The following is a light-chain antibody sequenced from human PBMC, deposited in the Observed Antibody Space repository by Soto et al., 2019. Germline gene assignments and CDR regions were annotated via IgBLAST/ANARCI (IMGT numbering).Light chain of an antibody. Sequence: QSVLTQPPSVSGAPGQRVTISCTGSSSNIGAGYDVHWYQQLPGTAPKLLIYGNSNRPSGVPDRFSGSKSGTSASLAITGLEAEDEADYCCQSYDSSLSFYVFGTGTKLTVL. J-gene: IGLJ1*01. CDR2: GNS. CDR1: SSNIGAGYD. CDR3: QSYDSSLSFYV. V-gene: IGLV1-40*01.